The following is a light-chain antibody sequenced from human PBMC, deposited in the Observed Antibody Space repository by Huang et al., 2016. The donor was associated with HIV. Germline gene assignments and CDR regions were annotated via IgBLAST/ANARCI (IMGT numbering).Light chain of an antibody. J-gene: IGKJ3*01. V-gene: IGKV1-39*01. CDR2: GAS. CDR3: QQSYSTLLFT. Sequence: DIQMTQSPSSLSASVGVRVTITCRASQNIKKYLNWYQQKPGKAPKLLIYGASSLQSGVPSRCSGSGSGTDFTLTISSIQPEDFATYYCQQSYSTLLFTFGPGTKVDI. CDR1: QNIKKY.